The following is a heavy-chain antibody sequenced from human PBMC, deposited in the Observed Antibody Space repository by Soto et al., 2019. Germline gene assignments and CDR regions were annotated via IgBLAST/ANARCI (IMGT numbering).Heavy chain of an antibody. CDR2: IKQDGSEK. J-gene: IGHJ4*02. V-gene: IGHV3-7*01. Sequence: EVQLVESGGGLVQPGGSLRLSCAASGFTFSSYWMSWVRQAPGKGLEWVANIKQDGSEKYNVDFVKGRFTISRDNAKNSLYLQMNSLRVEDTAVYYCARAYGSGSLSGYWGQGTLFTVSS. D-gene: IGHD3-10*01. CDR3: ARAYGSGSLSGY. CDR1: GFTFSSYW.